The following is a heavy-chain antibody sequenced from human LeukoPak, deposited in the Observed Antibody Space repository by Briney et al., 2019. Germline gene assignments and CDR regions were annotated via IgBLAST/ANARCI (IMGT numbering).Heavy chain of an antibody. CDR2: IKGNGFDT. J-gene: IGHJ4*02. CDR1: GFTLSNYA. CDR3: AKDTGPPMITFGGVVISYFDY. Sequence: GGSLRLSCEASGFTLSNYAMSWVRQAPGKGLEWVSGIKGNGFDTYYADSVKGRFTVSRDNSKNTLSLQMNSLSAEDTAVYYCAKDTGPPMITFGGVVISYFDYWGQGALVTVSS. D-gene: IGHD3-16*01. V-gene: IGHV3-23*01.